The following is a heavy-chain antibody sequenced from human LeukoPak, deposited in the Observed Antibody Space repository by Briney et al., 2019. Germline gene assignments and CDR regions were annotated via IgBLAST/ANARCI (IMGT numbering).Heavy chain of an antibody. CDR1: GGSNSSYY. V-gene: IGHV4-59*08. CDR2: IYYSGST. D-gene: IGHD4-17*01. Sequence: SETLSLTCTVSGGSNSSYYWSWIRQPPGKGLEWIGYIYYSGSTNYNPSLKSRVTISVDTSKNQFSLKLSSVTAADTAVYYCARHSRYGDRNWFDHWGQGTLLTVSS. J-gene: IGHJ5*02. CDR3: ARHSRYGDRNWFDH.